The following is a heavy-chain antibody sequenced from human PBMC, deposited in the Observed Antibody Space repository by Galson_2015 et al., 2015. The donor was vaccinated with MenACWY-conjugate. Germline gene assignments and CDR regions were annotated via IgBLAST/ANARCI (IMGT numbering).Heavy chain of an antibody. J-gene: IGHJ4*02. Sequence: SLRLSCAASGFTFSSYAMSWVRQAPGKGLEWVSAISGSGGSTYYADSVKGRFTISRDNSKNTLYLQMNSLRAEDTAVYYCAARGQQLVRQGDYWGQGTLVTVSS. CDR2: ISGSGGST. CDR1: GFTFSSYA. CDR3: AARGQQLVRQGDY. V-gene: IGHV3-23*01. D-gene: IGHD6-13*01.